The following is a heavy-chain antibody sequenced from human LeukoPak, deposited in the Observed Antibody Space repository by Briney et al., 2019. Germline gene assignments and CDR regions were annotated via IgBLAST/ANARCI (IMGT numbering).Heavy chain of an antibody. J-gene: IGHJ5*02. Sequence: GGSLRLSCSAAGFTFSSYDMSWVRQIPGKGLEWVSAISASGGSTYYADSVKGRFTISRDNSKSTLYLQMNSLRAKDTAIFYCARDLNRNWFDPWGQGTLVTVS. D-gene: IGHD1-14*01. CDR1: GFTFSSYD. CDR2: ISASGGST. CDR3: ARDLNRNWFDP. V-gene: IGHV3-23*01.